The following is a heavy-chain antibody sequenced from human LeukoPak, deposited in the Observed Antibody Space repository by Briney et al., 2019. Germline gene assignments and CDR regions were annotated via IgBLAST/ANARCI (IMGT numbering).Heavy chain of an antibody. J-gene: IGHJ6*02. CDR3: ARALRGARYYYYGMDV. CDR1: GGSISSYY. Sequence: SETLSLTCTVSGGSISSYYWSWIRQPPGKGLEWIGYIYYSGSTNYNPSLKSRVTISVDTSKNQFSLKLSSVTAADTAVYYCARALRGARYYYYGMDVWGQGTTVTVSS. V-gene: IGHV4-59*01. D-gene: IGHD3-10*01. CDR2: IYYSGST.